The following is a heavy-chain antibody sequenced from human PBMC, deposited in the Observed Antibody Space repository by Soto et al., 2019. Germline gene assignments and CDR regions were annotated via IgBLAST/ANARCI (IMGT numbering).Heavy chain of an antibody. D-gene: IGHD3-3*01. V-gene: IGHV3-23*01. CDR1: GFTFSIYA. Sequence: GGSLGLSCAASGFTFSIYAMSWVRQAPGKGLEWVSAISGSGGSTYYADSVKGRFTISRDNSKNTLYLQMNSLRAEDTAVYYCARGLELLRFLEWLPKDFDYWGQGTLVTVSS. J-gene: IGHJ4*02. CDR3: ARGLELLRFLEWLPKDFDY. CDR2: ISGSGGST.